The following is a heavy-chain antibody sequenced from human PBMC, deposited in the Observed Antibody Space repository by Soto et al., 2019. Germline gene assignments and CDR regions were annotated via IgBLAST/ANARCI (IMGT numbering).Heavy chain of an antibody. V-gene: IGHV3-48*01. CDR2: ISSSSSTI. CDR3: AGYYYYYYGMDV. Sequence: LRLSCAASGFTFSSYSMNWVRQAPGKGLEWVSYISSSSSTIYYADSVKGRFTISRDNAKNSLYLQMNSLRAEDTALYYCAGYYYYYYGMDVWGQGTTVTVSS. J-gene: IGHJ6*02. CDR1: GFTFSSYS.